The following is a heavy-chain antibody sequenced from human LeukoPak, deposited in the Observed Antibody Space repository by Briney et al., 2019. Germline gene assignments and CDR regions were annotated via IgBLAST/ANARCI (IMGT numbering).Heavy chain of an antibody. D-gene: IGHD4-17*01. CDR3: ARDANGDYVFDY. J-gene: IGHJ4*02. Sequence: GRSLRLSCAASGFTFSSYGMHWVRQAPGKGLEWVAVISYDGSNKYYADSVKGRFTISRDNSKNTLYLQMNSLRAEDTAVYYCARDANGDYVFDYWGQGTLVTVSS. CDR2: ISYDGSNK. V-gene: IGHV3-30*03. CDR1: GFTFSSYG.